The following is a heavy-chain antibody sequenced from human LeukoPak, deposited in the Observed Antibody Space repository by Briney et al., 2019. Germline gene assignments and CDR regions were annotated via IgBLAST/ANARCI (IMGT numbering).Heavy chain of an antibody. J-gene: IGHJ6*03. V-gene: IGHV4-34*01. D-gene: IGHD6-13*01. CDR1: GRSFSGYH. Sequence: PSETPSLTCAVHGRSFSGYHWNWIRQLPGRGLEWIGEINDRGLTNYNPSLESRVTISVDTSKKQFSLKMCSVTAADTAVHYCADLIPRYSSSWYGYYYYMDVWGKGTTVTVSS. CDR2: INDRGLT. CDR3: ADLIPRYSSSWYGYYYYMDV.